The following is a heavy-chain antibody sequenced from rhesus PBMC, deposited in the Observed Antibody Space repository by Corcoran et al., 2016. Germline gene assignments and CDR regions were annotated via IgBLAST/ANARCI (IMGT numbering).Heavy chain of an antibody. CDR2: ISWSGGST. Sequence: EVQLVESGGGVVQPGGYLRPSCADSGFTFDNYTMHWVRQAPGKGLEWVSGISWSGGSTYYADSVKGRFTISRDNAKNSLYLQMGSLRAEDTALYYCARGEDWLSYWGQGVLVTVSS. CDR3: ARGEDWLSY. J-gene: IGHJ4*01. V-gene: IGHV3-201*01. D-gene: IGHD3-3*01. CDR1: GFTFDNYT.